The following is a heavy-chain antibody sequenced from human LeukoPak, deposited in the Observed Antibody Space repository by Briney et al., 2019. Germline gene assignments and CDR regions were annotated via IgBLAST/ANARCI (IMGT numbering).Heavy chain of an antibody. CDR3: ARLAGVHDYSNYGQFDY. V-gene: IGHV3-48*01. CDR1: GFPFSSYS. J-gene: IGHJ4*02. CDR2: ISSSSSTI. D-gene: IGHD4-11*01. Sequence: GGSLRLSCAASGFPFSSYSMNWARQAPGKGLEWVSYISSSSSTIYYADSVKGRFTISRDNAKNSLYLQMNSLRAEDTAVYYCARLAGVHDYSNYGQFDYWGQGTLVTVSS.